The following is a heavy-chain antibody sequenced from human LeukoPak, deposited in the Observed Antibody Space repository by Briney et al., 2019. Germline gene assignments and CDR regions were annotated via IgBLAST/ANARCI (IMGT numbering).Heavy chain of an antibody. D-gene: IGHD1-1*01. CDR3: AKGKLYYFDY. J-gene: IGHJ4*02. CDR2: ISGSGGST. V-gene: IGHV3-23*01. Sequence: PGGTLRLSCAASGFTFSSYGMSWVRQAPGKGLEWVSAISGSGGSTYYADSVKGRFTISRDNSKNTLYLQMNSLRAEDTAVYYCAKGKLYYFDYWGQGTLVTVSS. CDR1: GFTFSSYG.